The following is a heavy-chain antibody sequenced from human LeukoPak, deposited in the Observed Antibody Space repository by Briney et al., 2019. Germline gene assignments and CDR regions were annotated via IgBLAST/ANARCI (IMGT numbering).Heavy chain of an antibody. Sequence: GGSLRLSCAASGFTFTSYGIHWVRQAPGKGLEWVAFIRYDGSNKYYADSVKGRFTISRDNSKNTLYLQMNSLRAEDTAVYYCAKDISGSWSIDYWGQGTLVTVSS. CDR1: GFTFTSYG. D-gene: IGHD6-13*01. CDR3: AKDISGSWSIDY. J-gene: IGHJ4*02. V-gene: IGHV3-30*02. CDR2: IRYDGSNK.